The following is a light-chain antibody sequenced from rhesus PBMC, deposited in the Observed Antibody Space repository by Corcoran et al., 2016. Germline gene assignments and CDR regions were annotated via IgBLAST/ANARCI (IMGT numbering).Light chain of an antibody. CDR1: QGITND. CDR3: QHYYRFPLT. Sequence: DIQMTQSPSSLSASVGDRVTITCRARQGITNDLAWYQQKPGESPKLLIYEASRLQSGIPSRFSGSGSGTDFTLTLSSLQSEDFATCYCQHYYRFPLTYGGGTKVAIK. J-gene: IGKJ4*01. CDR2: EAS. V-gene: IGKV1-25*01.